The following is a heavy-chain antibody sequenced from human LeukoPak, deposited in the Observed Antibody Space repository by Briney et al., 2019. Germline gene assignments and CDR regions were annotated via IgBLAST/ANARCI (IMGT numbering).Heavy chain of an antibody. V-gene: IGHV4-59*01. CDR1: GGSISSYC. J-gene: IGHJ4*02. D-gene: IGHD6-13*01. CDR2: IYYSGST. CDR3: ARVAGYGSSLDY. Sequence: PSETLSLTCTVSGGSISSYCWSWIRQPPGKGLEWIGYIYYSGSTNYNPSLKSRVTISVDTSKNQFSLKLSSVTAADTAVYYCARVAGYGSSLDYWGQGTLVTVSS.